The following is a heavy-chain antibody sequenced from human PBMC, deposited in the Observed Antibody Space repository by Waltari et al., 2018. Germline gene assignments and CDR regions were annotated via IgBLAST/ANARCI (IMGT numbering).Heavy chain of an antibody. J-gene: IGHJ4*02. CDR1: GYTFTGYY. CDR2: INPNSGGT. CDR3: ARAGRGITIFGVVGSFDY. D-gene: IGHD3-3*01. V-gene: IGHV1-2*02. Sequence: QVQLVQSGAEVKKPGASVKVSCKASGYTFTGYYMHWVRQAPGPGLEWMGWINPNSGGTNYAQKFQGRVTMTSDTSISTAYMELSRLRSDDTAVYYCARAGRGITIFGVVGSFDYWGQGTLVTVSS.